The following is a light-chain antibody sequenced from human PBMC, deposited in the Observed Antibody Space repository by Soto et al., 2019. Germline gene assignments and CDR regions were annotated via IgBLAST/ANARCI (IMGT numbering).Light chain of an antibody. J-gene: IGLJ3*02. CDR3: ATWNSALGAGV. Sequence: QSVLTQPPSMSAAPGQMVAISCSGTSSNIGDNSISWYQHFPGTAPKVLIYDNNRRPSGIPDRFSGSKSGTSATVTIIGLQTEDGAEYYCATWNSALGAGVFGAGTKVTVL. CDR1: SSNIGDNS. V-gene: IGLV1-51*01. CDR2: DNN.